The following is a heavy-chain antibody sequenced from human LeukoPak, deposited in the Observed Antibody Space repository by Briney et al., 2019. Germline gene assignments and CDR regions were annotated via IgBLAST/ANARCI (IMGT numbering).Heavy chain of an antibody. CDR2: IYHSGST. J-gene: IGHJ4*02. CDR1: GYSISSGYY. CDR3: ARDPEFGEDY. V-gene: IGHV4-38-2*02. Sequence: SETLSLTCAVSGYSISSGYYWGWIRQPPGKGLEWIGSIYHSGSTYYNPSLKSRVTMSVDTSKNQFSLKLSSVTAADTAVYYCARDPEFGEDYWGQGTLGTVSS. D-gene: IGHD3-10*01.